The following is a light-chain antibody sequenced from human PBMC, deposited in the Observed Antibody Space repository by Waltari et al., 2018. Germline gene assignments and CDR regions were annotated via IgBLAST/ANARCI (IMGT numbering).Light chain of an antibody. CDR1: QGVLYSSDNRNH. J-gene: IGKJ5*01. V-gene: IGKV4-1*01. CDR2: WAS. Sequence: DIVMTQSPDSLAVSLGERATINCKSSQGVLYSSDNRNHLAWYQQKPGQPPNLLIDWASTRESGVPDRFSGSGSGTDFTLTISSLQAEDVAVYYCMQGTHWPPITFGQGTRLEIK. CDR3: MQGTHWPPIT.